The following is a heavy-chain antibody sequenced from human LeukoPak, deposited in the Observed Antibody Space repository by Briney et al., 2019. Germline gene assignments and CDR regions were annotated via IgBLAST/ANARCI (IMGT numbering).Heavy chain of an antibody. J-gene: IGHJ4*02. D-gene: IGHD2-2*01. CDR3: ARDTRLMYYFDF. V-gene: IGHV3-23*01. CDR2: ITRFTGTT. Sequence: GGSLRLFCAASGFTFSNYAMTWVRQAPGRGLEWISTITRFTGTTYYADSVKGRFTISRGDSNNTLYLQMNNLRAGDTAVYYCARDTRLMYYFDFRGQGALVTVSS. CDR1: GFTFSNYA.